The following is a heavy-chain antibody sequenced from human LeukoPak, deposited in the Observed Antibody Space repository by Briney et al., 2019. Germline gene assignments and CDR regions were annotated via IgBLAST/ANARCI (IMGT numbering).Heavy chain of an antibody. CDR1: GFTFTSSA. CDR3: AASQNYGDYQDY. CDR2: IVVGSGNT. J-gene: IGHJ4*02. V-gene: IGHV1-58*02. D-gene: IGHD4-17*01. Sequence: GASVKVSFKASGFTFTSSAMQWVRQARGQRLEWIGWIVVGSGNTNYAQKFQERVTITRDMSTSTAYMELSSLRSEDTAVYYCAASQNYGDYQDYWGQGTLVTVSS.